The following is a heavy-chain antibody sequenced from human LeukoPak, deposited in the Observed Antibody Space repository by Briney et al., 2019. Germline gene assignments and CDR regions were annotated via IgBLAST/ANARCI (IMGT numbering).Heavy chain of an antibody. J-gene: IGHJ3*02. D-gene: IGHD2-2*01. CDR1: GGPVTSSSFY. CDR2: INYSGIT. Sequence: SETLSLTCTLSGGPVTSSSFYWAWIRQPPGKGLECIRTINYSGITYYNSPLKSRVTISVDTSKNQFSLKLNSVTAADTAVYFCAKSGPAAGRPDAFDIWGQGTMVTVSS. CDR3: AKSGPAAGRPDAFDI. V-gene: IGHV4-39*07.